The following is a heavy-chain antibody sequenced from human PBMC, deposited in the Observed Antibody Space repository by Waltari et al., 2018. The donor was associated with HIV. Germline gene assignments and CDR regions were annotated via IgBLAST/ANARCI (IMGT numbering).Heavy chain of an antibody. CDR2: IRSKANSYAT. CDR3: GGIPGGY. Sequence: EVQLVESGGGLVQPGGSLKLSCAASGFTFSGSAMPWVRQASGKGLEWVGRIRSKANSYATAYAASVKGRFTISRDDSKNTAYLQMNSPKTEDTAVYYCGGIPGGYWGQGTLVTVSS. D-gene: IGHD3-16*01. CDR1: GFTFSGSA. V-gene: IGHV3-73*01. J-gene: IGHJ4*02.